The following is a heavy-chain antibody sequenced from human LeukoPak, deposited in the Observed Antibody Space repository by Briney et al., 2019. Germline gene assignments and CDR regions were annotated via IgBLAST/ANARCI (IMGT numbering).Heavy chain of an antibody. D-gene: IGHD3-22*01. CDR3: ARVARGYYDSSGYLPYYGMDV. CDR2: IYHSGST. Sequence: PSETLSLTCAVSGGSISSSNWWSWVRQPPGKGLEWIGEIYHSGSTNYNPSLKSRVTISVDKSKNQFSLKLSSVTAADTAVYYCARVARGYYDSSGYLPYYGMDVWGQGTTVTVSS. J-gene: IGHJ6*02. CDR1: GGSISSSNW. V-gene: IGHV4-4*02.